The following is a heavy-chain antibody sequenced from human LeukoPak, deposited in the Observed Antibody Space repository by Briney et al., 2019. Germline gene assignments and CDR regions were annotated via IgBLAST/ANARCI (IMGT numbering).Heavy chain of an antibody. V-gene: IGHV3-64D*06. CDR3: VKAGSSGWYDY. CDR2: ISSNGGST. J-gene: IGHJ4*02. Sequence: GRSLRLSCAASGFTFSSYAMHWVRQAPGKGLEYVSAISSNGGSTYYADSVKGRFTISRDNSKNTLYLQMSSLRAEDTAVYYCVKAGSSGWYDYWGQGTLVTVSS. D-gene: IGHD6-19*01. CDR1: GFTFSSYA.